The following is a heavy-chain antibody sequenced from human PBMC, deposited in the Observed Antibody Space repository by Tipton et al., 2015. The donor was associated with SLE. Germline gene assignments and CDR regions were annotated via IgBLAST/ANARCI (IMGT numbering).Heavy chain of an antibody. V-gene: IGHV4-38-2*02. CDR3: ARETDSSGGDY. CDR2: IYHSGST. D-gene: IGHD6-25*01. Sequence: TLSLTCTVSGYSISSGYYWGWIRQPPGKGLEWIGSIYHSGSTYYNPSLKSRVTISVDTSKNQFSLKLSSVTAADTAVYYCARETDSSGGDYWGQGTLVTVSS. J-gene: IGHJ4*02. CDR1: GYSISSGYY.